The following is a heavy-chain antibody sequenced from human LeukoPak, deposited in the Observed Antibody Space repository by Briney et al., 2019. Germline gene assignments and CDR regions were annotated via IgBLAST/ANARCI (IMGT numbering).Heavy chain of an antibody. CDR3: ARETEGIVGAYFDY. J-gene: IGHJ4*02. CDR2: ISYDGSNK. Sequence: QPGRSLRLSCAASGFTFSSYAMHWVRQAPGKGLEWVAVISYDGSNKYYANSVKGRFTISRDNSKNTLYLQMNSLRAEDTAVYYCARETEGIVGAYFDYWGQGTLVTVSS. CDR1: GFTFSSYA. D-gene: IGHD1-26*01. V-gene: IGHV3-30-3*01.